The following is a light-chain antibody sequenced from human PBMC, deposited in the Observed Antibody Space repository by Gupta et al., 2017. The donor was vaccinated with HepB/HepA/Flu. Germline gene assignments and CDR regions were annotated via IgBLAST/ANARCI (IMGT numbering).Light chain of an antibody. V-gene: IGKV3-15*01. CDR1: QSVSSS. J-gene: IGKJ2*01. CDR3: QQYDDWPPYT. Sequence: EIVMTQSPATLSVSPGERATLSCRASQSVSSSLAWYQKKPGQAPRLLIYGASTRATGIPARFSGSGSGTEFTPTISSLQSEDFAVYYCQQYDDWPPYTFGQGTKLETK. CDR2: GAS.